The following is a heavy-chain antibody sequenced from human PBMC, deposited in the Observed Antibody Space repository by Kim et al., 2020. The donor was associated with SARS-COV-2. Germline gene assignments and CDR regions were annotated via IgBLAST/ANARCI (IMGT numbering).Heavy chain of an antibody. CDR2: IIPIFGTA. J-gene: IGHJ6*02. D-gene: IGHD2-2*01. Sequence: SVKVSCKASGGTFSSYAISWVRQAPGQGLEWMGGIIPIFGTANYAQKFQGRVTITADESTSTAYMELSSLRSEDTAVYYCASPSDIVVVPAAILDYGMDVWGQGTTVTVSS. CDR1: GGTFSSYA. V-gene: IGHV1-69*13. CDR3: ASPSDIVVVPAAILDYGMDV.